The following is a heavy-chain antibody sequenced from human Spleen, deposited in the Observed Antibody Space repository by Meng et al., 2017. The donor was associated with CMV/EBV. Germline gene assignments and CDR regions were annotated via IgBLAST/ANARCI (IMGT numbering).Heavy chain of an antibody. D-gene: IGHD2/OR15-2a*01. J-gene: IGHJ4*02. CDR2: ISPYNGNT. Sequence: ASVKVSCKTSGYTFTNYGINWVRQAPGQGLEWMGWISPYNGNTNYAQKFQGRVTVTTDTSTSTAYMELRSPRSQDTAVYYCARVAVLPFDYWGQGTLVTVSS. CDR1: GYTFTNYG. CDR3: ARVAVLPFDY. V-gene: IGHV1-18*01.